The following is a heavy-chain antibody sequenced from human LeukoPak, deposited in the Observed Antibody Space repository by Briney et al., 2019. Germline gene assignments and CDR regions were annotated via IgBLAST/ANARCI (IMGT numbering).Heavy chain of an antibody. CDR1: GFTFSNYG. D-gene: IGHD6-13*01. Sequence: GGSLRLSCAVSGFTFSNYGMSWVRQAPGKGLEWVSIISVSGDSTYYADSVKGRFTISRDNSKNTLYLQMNSLRAEDTAVYYCARGLAAAGVPDYWGQGTLVTVSS. CDR2: ISVSGDST. J-gene: IGHJ4*02. V-gene: IGHV3-23*01. CDR3: ARGLAAAGVPDY.